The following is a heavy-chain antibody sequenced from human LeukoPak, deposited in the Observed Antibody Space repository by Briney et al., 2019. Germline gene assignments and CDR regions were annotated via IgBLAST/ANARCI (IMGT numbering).Heavy chain of an antibody. D-gene: IGHD1-14*01. CDR1: GFTFSSYG. CDR3: ARGGHNWNHVGAFDI. Sequence: PGGSLRLSCAASGFTFSSYGMHWVRQAPGKGLEWVAIIWYDGTNKYYADSVKGRFTISRDNSKNTLYLQMNSLRAEDTAVYYCARGGHNWNHVGAFDIWGQGTMVTVSS. CDR2: IWYDGTNK. V-gene: IGHV3-33*01. J-gene: IGHJ3*02.